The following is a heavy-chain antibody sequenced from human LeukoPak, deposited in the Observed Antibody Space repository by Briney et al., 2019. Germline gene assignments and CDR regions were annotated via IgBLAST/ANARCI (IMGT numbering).Heavy chain of an antibody. J-gene: IGHJ2*01. CDR2: IYYSGST. CDR1: GGSPTTYY. D-gene: IGHD2-21*02. CDR3: ARVSMSGGYWYWYFDL. V-gene: IGHV4-59*01. Sequence: SETLSLTRSVSGGSPTTYYWSWIRQPPAKGLDGVGYIYYSGSTNYNPSLNNRVTMSVDTSKNQFYLKLTCVTAADTAIYYCARVSMSGGYWYWYFDLWGRGMLVTVSA.